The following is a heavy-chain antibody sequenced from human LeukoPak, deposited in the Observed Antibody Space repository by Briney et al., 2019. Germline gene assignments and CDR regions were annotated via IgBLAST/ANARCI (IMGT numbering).Heavy chain of an antibody. CDR1: GFTFSSYE. D-gene: IGHD5-24*01. J-gene: IGHJ4*02. V-gene: IGHV3-48*03. CDR2: ISSSGSTI. Sequence: PGGSLRLSCAASGFTFSSYEMNWVRQAPGKGLEWVSYISSSGSTIYYADSVKGRFTISRDNAKNSLYLQMNSLRAEDTAVYYCARDLSGYNPRGLFDYWGQGTLVTVSS. CDR3: ARDLSGYNPRGLFDY.